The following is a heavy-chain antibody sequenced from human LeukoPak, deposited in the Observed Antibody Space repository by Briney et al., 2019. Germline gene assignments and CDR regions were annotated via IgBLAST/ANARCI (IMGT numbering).Heavy chain of an antibody. CDR1: GYTFTGYY. Sequence: GASVKVSCKASGYTFTGYYMHWVRQAPGQGLEWMGWINPNSGGTNYAQKFQGRVTMTRDTSISTAYMELSRLRSDDTAVYYCARTRPGSSGGKVLGHWFAPWGQGTLVTVSS. D-gene: IGHD2-15*01. V-gene: IGHV1-2*02. CDR3: ARTRPGSSGGKVLGHWFAP. CDR2: INPNSGGT. J-gene: IGHJ5*02.